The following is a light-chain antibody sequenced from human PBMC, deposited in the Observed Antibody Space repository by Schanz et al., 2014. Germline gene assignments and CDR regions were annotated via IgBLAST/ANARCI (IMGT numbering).Light chain of an antibody. V-gene: IGKV3D-15*01. J-gene: IGKJ4*01. CDR1: QSLSSSY. CDR2: DAS. Sequence: EIVLTQSPGTLSLSPGERATLSCRASQSLSSSYLAWYQQKPGQAPRLLIYDASNRATGIPARFSGSGSATDFTLTISSLQSEDFAVYYCQQYNDWPTFGGGTKVEIK. CDR3: QQYNDWPT.